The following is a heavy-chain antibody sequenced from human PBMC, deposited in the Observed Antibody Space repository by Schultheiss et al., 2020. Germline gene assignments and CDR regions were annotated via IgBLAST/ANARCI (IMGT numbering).Heavy chain of an antibody. D-gene: IGHD4-17*01. CDR2: IYHSGST. V-gene: IGHV4-61*08. J-gene: IGHJ4*02. CDR1: GGSISSGGYY. Sequence: SETLSLTCTVSGGSISSGGYYWSWIRQHPGKGLEWIGEIYHSGSTNYNPSLKSRVTISVDTSKNQFSLKLSSVTAADTAVYYCARARATDYGLDYWGQGTLVTVSS. CDR3: ARARATDYGLDY.